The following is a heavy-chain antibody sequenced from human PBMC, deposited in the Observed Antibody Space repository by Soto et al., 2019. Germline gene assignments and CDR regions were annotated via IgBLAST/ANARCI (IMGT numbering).Heavy chain of an antibody. CDR2: ISGSGGTT. CDR3: AKVQGYYYGSGSYFDY. V-gene: IGHV3-23*01. Sequence: EVQLLESGGGLVQPGGSLRLSCAPSGFTFSSYAMSWVRRAPGKGLEWVSAISGSGGTTYYADSVKGRFTISRDNSKNTLYLQMNSLRAEDTAVYYCAKVQGYYYGSGSYFDYWGQGTLVTVSS. J-gene: IGHJ4*02. CDR1: GFTFSSYA. D-gene: IGHD3-10*01.